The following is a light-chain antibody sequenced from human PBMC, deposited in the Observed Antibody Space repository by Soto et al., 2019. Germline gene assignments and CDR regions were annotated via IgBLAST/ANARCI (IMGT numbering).Light chain of an antibody. V-gene: IGKV3-15*01. Sequence: EIVMTQSPATLSVSPGERATLSCRASQRVSRNLAWYQQKPGQAPRLLIYGASTRATGIPARFSGSGSETEFTLTISSLQSEDFAVYYCQKYNNWPPYTFGQGTKLEIK. CDR2: GAS. CDR3: QKYNNWPPYT. CDR1: QRVSRN. J-gene: IGKJ2*01.